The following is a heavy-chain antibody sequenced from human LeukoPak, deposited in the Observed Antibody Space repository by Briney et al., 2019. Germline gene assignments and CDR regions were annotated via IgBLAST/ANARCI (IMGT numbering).Heavy chain of an antibody. CDR1: GFTFSSFW. D-gene: IGHD6-25*01. CDR2: IKPDGSEK. V-gene: IGHV3-7*04. Sequence: PGGSLRLSCAASGFTFSSFWMSWVRQAPGKGLEWVANIKPDGSEKNYVDSVKGRFTISRDNAENSLYLQMNSLRDADTAVYYCARDNVAAPGGDYWGQGTLVTVSS. CDR3: ARDNVAAPGGDY. J-gene: IGHJ4*02.